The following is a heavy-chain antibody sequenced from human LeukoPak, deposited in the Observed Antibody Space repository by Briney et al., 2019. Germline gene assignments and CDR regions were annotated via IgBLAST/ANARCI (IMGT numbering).Heavy chain of an antibody. V-gene: IGHV1-8*03. J-gene: IGHJ4*02. Sequence: ASVKVSCKASGYTFTGDYMHWVRQATGQGLEWMGWMNPNSGNTGYAQKFQGRVTITRNTSISTAYMELSSLRSEDTAVYYCAREYSSSWTDLDYWGQGTLVTVSS. CDR2: MNPNSGNT. CDR3: AREYSSSWTDLDY. CDR1: GYTFTGDY. D-gene: IGHD6-13*01.